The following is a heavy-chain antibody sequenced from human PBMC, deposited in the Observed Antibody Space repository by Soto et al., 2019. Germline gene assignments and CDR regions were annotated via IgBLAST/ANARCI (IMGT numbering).Heavy chain of an antibody. CDR3: ARDRFIGTYYIKGVTYIFEH. D-gene: IGHD1-26*01. J-gene: IGHJ4*02. CDR1: GFTFTDYW. Sequence: PGGSLRLSCAASGFTFTDYWMSWVRQAPGKGLEWVANLNQGGNEKNYLDSAKGRFTISRDNAKNSVYLQLNSLRAEDTAVYYCARDRFIGTYYIKGVTYIFEHWGEGAPVTVSS. V-gene: IGHV3-7*03. CDR2: LNQGGNEK.